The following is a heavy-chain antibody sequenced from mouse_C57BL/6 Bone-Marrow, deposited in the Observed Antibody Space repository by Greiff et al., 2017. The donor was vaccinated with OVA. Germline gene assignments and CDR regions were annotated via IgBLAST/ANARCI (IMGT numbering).Heavy chain of an antibody. CDR2: ISSSGSYT. V-gene: IGHV5-6*01. Sequence: EVKLMESGGDLVKPGGSLKLSCAASGFTFSSYGMSWVRQTPDKRLEWVATISSSGSYTYYPDSVKGRFTISRDNAKNTLYLQMSSLKSEDTAMYYCARHERLLDYWGQGTTLTVSS. D-gene: IGHD2-12*01. CDR1: GFTFSSYG. J-gene: IGHJ2*01. CDR3: ARHERLLDY.